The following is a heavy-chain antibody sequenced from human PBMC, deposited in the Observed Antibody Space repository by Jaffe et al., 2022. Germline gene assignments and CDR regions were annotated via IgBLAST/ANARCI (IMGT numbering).Heavy chain of an antibody. CDR2: INAGNGNT. CDR3: ARDRLAAAGINGEDY. CDR1: GYTFTSYA. J-gene: IGHJ4*02. D-gene: IGHD6-13*01. Sequence: QVQLVQSGAEVKKPGASVKVSCKASGYTFTSYAMHWVRQAPGQRLEWMGWINAGNGNTKYSQKFQGRVTITRDTSASTAYMELSSLRSEDTAVYYCARDRLAAAGINGEDYWGQGTLVTVSS. V-gene: IGHV1-3*01.